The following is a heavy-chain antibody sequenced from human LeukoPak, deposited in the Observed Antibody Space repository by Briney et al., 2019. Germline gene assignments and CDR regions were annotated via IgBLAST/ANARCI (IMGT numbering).Heavy chain of an antibody. J-gene: IGHJ4*02. D-gene: IGHD6-19*01. CDR3: AKSFGRSGWYAFDY. Sequence: GFLRLSCAASGFPFSSYAMSWVRQAPGKGLEWVSAISGSGGSTYYADSVKGRFTISRDNSKNTLYLQMNSLRAEDTAVYYCAKSFGRSGWYAFDYWGQGTLVTVSS. V-gene: IGHV3-23*01. CDR2: ISGSGGST. CDR1: GFPFSSYA.